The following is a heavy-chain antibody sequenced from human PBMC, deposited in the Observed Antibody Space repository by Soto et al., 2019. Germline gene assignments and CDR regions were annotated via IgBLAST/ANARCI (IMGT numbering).Heavy chain of an antibody. Sequence: VASVKVSCKVSGYTLTELSMHWVRQAPGKGLEWMGGFDPEDGGTIYAQKFQGRVTMTEDTSTDTAYMELSSLRSEDTAVYYCATVAQLERTWFDPWGQGTLVTVSS. CDR2: FDPEDGGT. CDR3: ATVAQLERTWFDP. J-gene: IGHJ5*02. D-gene: IGHD1-1*01. CDR1: GYTLTELS. V-gene: IGHV1-24*01.